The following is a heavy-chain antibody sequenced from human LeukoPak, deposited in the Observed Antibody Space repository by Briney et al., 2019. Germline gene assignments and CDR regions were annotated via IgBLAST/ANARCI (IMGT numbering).Heavy chain of an antibody. CDR2: IYYSGST. CDR1: GGSISSYY. CDR3: ARHESYYDKIPEL. J-gene: IGHJ4*02. D-gene: IGHD3-22*01. V-gene: IGHV4-59*08. Sequence: PSETLSLTCTVSGGSISSYYWSWIRQPPGKGLEWIGYIYYSGSTNYNPSLKSRVTISVDTSKNQFSLKLSSVTAADTAVYYCARHESYYDKIPELWGQGTLVTVSS.